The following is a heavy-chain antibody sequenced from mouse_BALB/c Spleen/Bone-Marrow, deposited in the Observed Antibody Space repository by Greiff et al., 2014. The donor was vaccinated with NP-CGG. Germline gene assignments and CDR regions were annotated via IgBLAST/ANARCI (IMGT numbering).Heavy chain of an antibody. V-gene: IGHV6-6*01. Sequence: DVHLVESGGGLVQPGGSMKLSCAASGFAFSDTWLDWVRQSSEKGPEWVAEIRTKADDHATYYAESVKGRFTISRDDSISSVYLQMNSLRAEDTGIYYCTPHPFDYWGQGTTLTVSS. CDR2: IRTKADDHAT. J-gene: IGHJ2*01. CDR3: TPHPFDY. CDR1: GFAFSDTW.